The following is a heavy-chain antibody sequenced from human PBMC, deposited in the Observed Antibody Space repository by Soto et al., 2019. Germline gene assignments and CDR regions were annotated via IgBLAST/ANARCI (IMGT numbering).Heavy chain of an antibody. Sequence: SETLSLTCTVSGDSLDGYYWTWIRQSPGKGLQWIGYIYYNGDTNFNPSLKGRVTMSLDKSKNQFSLHMTSVTAADTAVYFCAKYRRTDAEGYTFDYWGQGALVT. CDR1: GDSLDGYY. CDR3: AKYRRTDAEGYTFDY. J-gene: IGHJ4*02. D-gene: IGHD2-15*01. CDR2: IYYNGDT. V-gene: IGHV4-59*01.